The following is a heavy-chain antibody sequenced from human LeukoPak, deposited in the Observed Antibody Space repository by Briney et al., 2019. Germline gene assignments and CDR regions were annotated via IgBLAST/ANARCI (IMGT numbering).Heavy chain of an antibody. V-gene: IGHV1-2*06. Sequence: ASVKVSCKASGYTFTGYYMHWVRQAPGQGPEWMGRINPNSGGTNYAQKFQGRVTMTRDTSISTAYVELSRLRSDDTAVYYCARGFQYCSGGSCAVWFDPWGQGTLVTVSS. CDR2: INPNSGGT. CDR3: ARGFQYCSGGSCAVWFDP. CDR1: GYTFTGYY. J-gene: IGHJ5*02. D-gene: IGHD2-15*01.